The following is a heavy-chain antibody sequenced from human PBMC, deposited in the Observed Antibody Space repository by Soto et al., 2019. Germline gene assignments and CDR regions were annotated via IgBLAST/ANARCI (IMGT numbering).Heavy chain of an antibody. D-gene: IGHD2-2*01. V-gene: IGHV1-69*13. CDR2: IIPIFGTA. J-gene: IGHJ6*02. CDR3: ARASYQLLTYYYGMDV. CDR1: GGTFSSYA. Sequence: VASVKVSCKASGGTFSSYAISWVRQAPGQGLEWMGGIIPIFGTANYAQKFQGRVTITAGESTSTAYMELSSLRSEDTAVYYCARASYQLLTYYYGMDVWGQGTTVTVSS.